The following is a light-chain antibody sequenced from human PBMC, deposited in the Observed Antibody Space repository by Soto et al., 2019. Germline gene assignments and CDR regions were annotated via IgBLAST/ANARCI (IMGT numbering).Light chain of an antibody. J-gene: IGKJ4*01. CDR2: ATS. Sequence: DIQMTQSPSAMSASLGETVTITCRASQTISNYLAWFQQKPGQAPRLLIYATSNRASGIPSRFSGSGSGTEFTLTISSLEPEDFATYFCQQRISYSFTFGGGTKLEIK. CDR3: QQRISYSFT. CDR1: QTISNY. V-gene: IGKV1-9*01.